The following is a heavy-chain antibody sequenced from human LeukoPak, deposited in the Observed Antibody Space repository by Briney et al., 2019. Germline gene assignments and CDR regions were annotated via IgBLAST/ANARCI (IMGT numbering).Heavy chain of an antibody. J-gene: IGHJ3*02. CDR2: IYPGDSDT. Sequence: GESLQISCKGSGYGFTSYWIGWVRPMPGKGLGWMGIIYPGDSDTRYSPSFQGQVTISADKSISTAYLQWSSLKASDTAMYYCARPSTPDWNAFDIWGQGTMVTVSS. V-gene: IGHV5-51*01. D-gene: IGHD1-14*01. CDR1: GYGFTSYW. CDR3: ARPSTPDWNAFDI.